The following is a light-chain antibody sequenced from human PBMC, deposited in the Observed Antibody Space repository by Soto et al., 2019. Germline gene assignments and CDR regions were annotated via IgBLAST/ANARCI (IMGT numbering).Light chain of an antibody. CDR1: QDIKYY. Sequence: DIQMTQSPSAMSASVGDRVTINCRASQDIKYYLAWVQEKPGKVPKSLIYSASSLQSGVPSRFSGSGSGTKFTLTISGLQPEDSATYYCLQHNSYPLTFGGGTKVEIK. CDR3: LQHNSYPLT. V-gene: IGKV1-17*03. J-gene: IGKJ4*01. CDR2: SAS.